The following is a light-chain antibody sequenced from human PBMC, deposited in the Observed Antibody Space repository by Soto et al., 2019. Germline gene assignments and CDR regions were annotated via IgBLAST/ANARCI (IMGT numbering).Light chain of an antibody. J-gene: IGKJ5*01. CDR3: QQSYRTPIT. CDR1: QGIAAW. V-gene: IGKV1-39*01. CDR2: AAS. Sequence: DIQMTQSPPTLSASVGDRVTITCRASQGIAAWLAWYQQKPGKAPNLLIYAASGLQSGVPSRFSGSGSGTDFTLTISSLQPEDFATYYCQQSYRTPITFGQGTRLEIK.